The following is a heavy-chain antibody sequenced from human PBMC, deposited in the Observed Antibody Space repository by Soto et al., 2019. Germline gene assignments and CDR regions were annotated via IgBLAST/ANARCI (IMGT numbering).Heavy chain of an antibody. J-gene: IGHJ5*02. CDR2: INHSGST. V-gene: IGHV4-34*01. Sequence: PSETLSLTCAVYGGSFSGYYWSWIRQPPGKGLEWIGEINHSGSTNYNPSLKSRVTISVDTSKNQFSLKLSSVTAADTAVYYCARLMVRHENWFDPWGQGTLVTVSS. CDR3: ARLMVRHENWFDP. D-gene: IGHD3-10*01. CDR1: GGSFSGYY.